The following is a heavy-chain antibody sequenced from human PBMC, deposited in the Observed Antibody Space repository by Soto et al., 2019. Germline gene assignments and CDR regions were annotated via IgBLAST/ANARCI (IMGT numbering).Heavy chain of an antibody. CDR3: AGDRYDYGDYVDPFAI. V-gene: IGHV1-69*08. CDR2: IITILGIA. D-gene: IGHD4-17*01. J-gene: IGHJ3*02. Sequence: QVQLVQSGAAVKKPGSSVKVSCKASGGTFSSYTISWVRQAPGQGLEWMGRIITILGIANYAQKFQGRVTITADNSTSTAYTELSSLSSEDTAVYYSAGDRYDYGDYVDPFAIWGPGTMVTVAS. CDR1: GGTFSSYT.